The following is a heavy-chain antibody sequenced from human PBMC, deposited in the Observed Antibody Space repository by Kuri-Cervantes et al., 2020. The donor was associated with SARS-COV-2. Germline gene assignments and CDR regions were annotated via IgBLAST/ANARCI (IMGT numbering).Heavy chain of an antibody. J-gene: IGHJ5*02. Sequence: GESLKISCAASGFPFNDYYFTWIRQAPGKGLEWVSSIRPSDGSKFYADSVKGRFTISRDDAKSSVYLQMNSLRGEDTAVYYCARDGPMAGTGGDWFDPWGQGTLVTVSS. CDR2: IRPSDGSK. D-gene: IGHD1-1*01. CDR3: ARDGPMAGTGGDWFDP. CDR1: GFPFNDYY. V-gene: IGHV3-11*04.